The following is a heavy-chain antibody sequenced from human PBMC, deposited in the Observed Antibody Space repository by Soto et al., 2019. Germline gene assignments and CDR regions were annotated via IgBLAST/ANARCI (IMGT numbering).Heavy chain of an antibody. CDR2: INGGGTT. CDR1: GFTFSTYV. CDR3: AKDRRGVYCSGGTCYSADY. Sequence: EVQLLESGGALVQPGGSLRLSCAVSGFTFSTYVMYWVRQAPGKGLECVSSINGGGTTYYSDFVRGRFTISRDISKNTLYLQMNSLRAGDTAVYYCAKDRRGVYCSGGTCYSADYWGQGTLVTVSS. V-gene: IGHV3-23*01. D-gene: IGHD2-15*01. J-gene: IGHJ4*02.